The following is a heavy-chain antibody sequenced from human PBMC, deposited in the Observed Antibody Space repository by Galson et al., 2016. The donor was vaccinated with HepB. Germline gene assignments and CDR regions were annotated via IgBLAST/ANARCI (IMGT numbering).Heavy chain of an antibody. J-gene: IGHJ4*02. CDR1: GFNFSDYF. D-gene: IGHD6-13*01. CDR2: ISTSDSYT. Sequence: SLRLSCAASGFNFSDYFMSWIRQAPGKGLEWVSYISTSDSYTKYGDSLRGRSTISRDNAKNSVYLQIDSLRVEDTAVYYCARTTATASWYYFDYWGQGTLVTVSS. V-gene: IGHV3-11*06. CDR3: ARTTATASWYYFDY.